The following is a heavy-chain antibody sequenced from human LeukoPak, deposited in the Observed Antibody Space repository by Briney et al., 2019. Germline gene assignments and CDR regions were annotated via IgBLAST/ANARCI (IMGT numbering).Heavy chain of an antibody. D-gene: IGHD6-19*01. CDR3: AKSRGISDNSGWRTFDY. Sequence: PGGSLRLSCAASGFTFNIYTMTWVRQAPGKGLEWVSIISDNGDYTYFADSVKGRFTISRDNSRNTLYLQMNSLRAEDTAIYYCAKSRGISDNSGWRTFDYWGQGTLVTVSS. CDR2: ISDNGDYT. CDR1: GFTFNIYT. J-gene: IGHJ4*02. V-gene: IGHV3-23*01.